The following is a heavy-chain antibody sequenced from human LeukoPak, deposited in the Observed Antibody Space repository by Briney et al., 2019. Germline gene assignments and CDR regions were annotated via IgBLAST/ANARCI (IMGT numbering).Heavy chain of an antibody. CDR3: GRRLEYRGSKGVFGY. J-gene: IGHJ4*02. CDR2: IYSGGSN. Sequence: GGSLRLSCAVSGFTVSSIYMSWVSPAPGKGREWVSNIYSGGSNSYPDSVRGRFPISRDNSQNTLYLQMNSLGAEEPAVYYRGRRLEYRGSKGVFGYWGQGTLVTVSS. V-gene: IGHV3-66*01. CDR1: GFTVSSIY. D-gene: IGHD6-6*01.